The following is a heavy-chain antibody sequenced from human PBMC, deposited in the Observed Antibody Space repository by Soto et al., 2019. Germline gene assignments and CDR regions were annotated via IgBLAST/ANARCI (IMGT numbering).Heavy chain of an antibody. Sequence: QVQLQESGPGLVKPSETLSLTCTVSGGSISSYYWSWIRQPPGKGLEWIGYIYYSGSTNYNPSLKGRVPISVDTPKTQFSLKLSSVTAADPAVYYGARNPGVAPRAFAYWGQGPLVTFSS. D-gene: IGHD3-3*01. CDR2: IYYSGST. CDR3: ARNPGVAPRAFAY. CDR1: GGSISSYY. J-gene: IGHJ4*02. V-gene: IGHV4-59*08.